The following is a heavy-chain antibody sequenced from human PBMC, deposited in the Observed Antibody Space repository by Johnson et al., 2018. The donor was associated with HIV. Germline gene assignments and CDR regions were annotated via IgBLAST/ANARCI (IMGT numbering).Heavy chain of an antibody. D-gene: IGHD1/OR15-1a*01. CDR3: ARDLGNWDSPRSAFDI. CDR1: GFTFSSYA. Sequence: QVQLVESGGGVVQPGRSLRLSCAASGFTFSSYAMHWVRQAPGKGLEWVAVISYDGSNKYYADSVKGRFTISRDNAKNSMYLQVNSLRAEETAVYYCARDLGNWDSPRSAFDIWGQGTMVTVSS. J-gene: IGHJ3*02. V-gene: IGHV3-30*04. CDR2: ISYDGSNK.